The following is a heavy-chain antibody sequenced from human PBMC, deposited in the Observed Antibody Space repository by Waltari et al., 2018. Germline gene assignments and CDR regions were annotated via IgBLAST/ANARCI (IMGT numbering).Heavy chain of an antibody. J-gene: IGHJ4*02. CDR2: IIPIFGTA. V-gene: IGHV1-69*12. Sequence: QVQLVQSGAEVKKPGSSVKVSCKAAGGTFSSYAISWVRQAPGQGLEWMGGIIPIFGTANYAQKFQGRVTITADESTSTAYMELSSLRSEDTAVYYCASGVRVWGSGSYYGVGFWDYWGQGTLVTVSS. CDR1: GGTFSSYA. CDR3: ASGVRVWGSGSYYGVGFWDY. D-gene: IGHD3-10*01.